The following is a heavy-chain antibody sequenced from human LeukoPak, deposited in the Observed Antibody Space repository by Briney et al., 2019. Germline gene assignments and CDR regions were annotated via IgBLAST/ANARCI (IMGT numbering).Heavy chain of an antibody. J-gene: IGHJ4*02. Sequence: GGSLRLSCAASGFTFSIYSMNWVRQAPGKGLEWISYINSGGVTTYYADTVKGRFTISRDNAKNSLYLQMNSLRAEDTAVYYCTKEVRFQIDYWGQGTLVTVSA. V-gene: IGHV3-48*01. CDR1: GFTFSIYS. CDR3: TKEVRFQIDY. D-gene: IGHD3-3*01. CDR2: INSGGVTT.